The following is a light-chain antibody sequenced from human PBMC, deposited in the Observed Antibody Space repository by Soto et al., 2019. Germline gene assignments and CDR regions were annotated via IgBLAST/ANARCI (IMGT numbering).Light chain of an antibody. Sequence: DIQMTQSPSSLSASVGETVTVTCRASQSISNYLNWYQEKPGKAPNLLIYTASNLQSGVTSRFSGSGSGTDFTLTISSLQPEDFATYYCQQSYSLPFTFGPGTKVHIK. CDR1: QSISNY. CDR2: TAS. J-gene: IGKJ3*01. CDR3: QQSYSLPFT. V-gene: IGKV1-39*01.